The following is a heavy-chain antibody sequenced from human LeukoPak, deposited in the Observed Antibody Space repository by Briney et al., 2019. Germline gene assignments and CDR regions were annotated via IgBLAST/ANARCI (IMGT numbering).Heavy chain of an antibody. D-gene: IGHD1-20*01. CDR3: ARGPYNWNTVVGSGFDP. V-gene: IGHV4-30-4*07. J-gene: IGHJ5*02. Sequence: SETLSLTCAVSGGSIKNDGYSWSWIRQSPEKGLEWLGYVYDSGNIYYNPSLQSRATISVEVSKNHFSLELRSVTAADTAVYYCARGPYNWNTVVGSGFDPWGQGTLVTVSS. CDR2: VYDSGNI. CDR1: GGSIKNDGYS.